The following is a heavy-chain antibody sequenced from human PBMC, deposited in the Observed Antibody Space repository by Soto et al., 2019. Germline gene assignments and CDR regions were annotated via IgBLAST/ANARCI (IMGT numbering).Heavy chain of an antibody. V-gene: IGHV5-10-1*01. J-gene: IGHJ6*02. CDR2: IDPSDSYT. Sequence: GESLKISCNGSGYIFTSYWISWVRQMPGKGLEWMGRIDPSDSYTNYSPSFQGHVTISADKSISTAYLQWSSLKASDTAMYYCARHRGRIAAAGTSSYYYYGMDVWGQGTTVTVSS. D-gene: IGHD6-13*01. CDR3: ARHRGRIAAAGTSSYYYYGMDV. CDR1: GYIFTSYW.